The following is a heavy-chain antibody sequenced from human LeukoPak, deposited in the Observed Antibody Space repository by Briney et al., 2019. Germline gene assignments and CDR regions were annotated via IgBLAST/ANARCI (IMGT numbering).Heavy chain of an antibody. CDR1: GYTFTSYG. CDR2: ISAYTGNT. V-gene: IGHV1-18*01. D-gene: IGHD1-26*01. J-gene: IGHJ6*02. CDR3: ARSGSYPDAMDV. Sequence: ASVKVSCKASGYTFTSYGISWVRQAPGQGLEWMGWISAYTGNTNRAQKFQGRVTMTTDTSTSTAYMELRSLGSDDTAVYYCARSGSYPDAMDVWGQGTTVTVSS.